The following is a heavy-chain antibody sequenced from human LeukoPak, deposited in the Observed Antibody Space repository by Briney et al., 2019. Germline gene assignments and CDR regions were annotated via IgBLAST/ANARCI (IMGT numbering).Heavy chain of an antibody. CDR2: ISSSSSYI. Sequence: GGSLRLSCAASGFTFSSYSMNWVRQAPGKGLEWVSSISSSSSYIYYADSVKGRFTISRDNAKNSLYLQMNSLRAEDTAVYYCARDTIGHYAPFDYWGQGTLVTVSS. V-gene: IGHV3-21*01. J-gene: IGHJ4*02. CDR1: GFTFSSYS. CDR3: ARDTIGHYAPFDY. D-gene: IGHD3-3*01.